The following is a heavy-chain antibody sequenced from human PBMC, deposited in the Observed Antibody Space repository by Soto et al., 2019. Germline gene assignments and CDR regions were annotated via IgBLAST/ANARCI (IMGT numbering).Heavy chain of an antibody. V-gene: IGHV4-31*03. D-gene: IGHD3-3*01. CDR2: IYYSGST. CDR1: GGSISSGGYY. Sequence: SETLSLTCTVSGGSISSGGYYWSWIRQHPGKGLEWIGYIYYSGSTYYNPSLKSRVTISVDTSKNQFSLKLSSVTAADTAVYYCAREYDFWSGYYTNWGQGTLVTVS. J-gene: IGHJ4*02. CDR3: AREYDFWSGYYTN.